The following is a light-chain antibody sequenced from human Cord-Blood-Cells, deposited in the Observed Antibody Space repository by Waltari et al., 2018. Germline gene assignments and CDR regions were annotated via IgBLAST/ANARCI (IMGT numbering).Light chain of an antibody. CDR3: CSYAGSYTYV. Sequence: QSALTQPRSVSGSPAQSVTLSCTATSSDVGGYNYVSWYQQHPGKAPKLMIYDVSKRPSGVPDRFSGSKSGNTASLTISGLQAEDEADYYCCSYAGSYTYVFGTGTKVTVL. CDR1: SSDVGGYNY. CDR2: DVS. J-gene: IGLJ1*01. V-gene: IGLV2-11*01.